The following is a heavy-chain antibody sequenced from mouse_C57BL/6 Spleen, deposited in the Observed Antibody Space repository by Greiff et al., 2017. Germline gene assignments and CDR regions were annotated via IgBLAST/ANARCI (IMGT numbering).Heavy chain of an antibody. CDR2: IDPSDSYT. J-gene: IGHJ3*01. D-gene: IGHD3-2*02. Sequence: QVQLQQPGAELVMPGASVKLSCKASGYTFTSYWMHWVKQRPGQGLEWIGEIDPSDSYTNYNQKFKGKSTLTVDKSSSTAYVQLSSLTSEDSAVYYCARGEASSGPAWFAYWGQGTLVTVSA. CDR3: ARGEASSGPAWFAY. V-gene: IGHV1-69*01. CDR1: GYTFTSYW.